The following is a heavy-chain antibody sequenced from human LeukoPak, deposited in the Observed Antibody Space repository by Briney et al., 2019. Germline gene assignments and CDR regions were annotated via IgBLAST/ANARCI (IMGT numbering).Heavy chain of an antibody. V-gene: IGHV4-4*02. CDR1: GGSISNSNW. CDR3: ARSRDGYNPYYFDY. Sequence: KPSETLSLTCAVSGGSISNSNWWSWVRQPPGKGLEWIGEIYHSGSNYNPSLKSRLTMSVDKSENRFSLRLSSVTAADTAVYYCARSRDGYNPYYFDYWGQGTLVTVSS. J-gene: IGHJ4*02. CDR2: IYHSGS. D-gene: IGHD5-24*01.